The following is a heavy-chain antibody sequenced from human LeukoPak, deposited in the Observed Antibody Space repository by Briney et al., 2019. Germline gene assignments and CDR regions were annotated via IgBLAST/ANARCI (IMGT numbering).Heavy chain of an antibody. CDR2: IYHSGST. CDR3: ARATTTVTTRLYAFDI. CDR1: GGSISNYY. J-gene: IGHJ3*02. Sequence: SETLSLTCTVSGGSISNYYWTWIRQSPGTGLEWIGYIYHSGSTNYNPSLKSRVTISVDRSKNQFSLKLSSVTAADTAVYYCARATTTVTTRLYAFDIWGQGTMVTVSS. D-gene: IGHD4-17*01. V-gene: IGHV4-59*12.